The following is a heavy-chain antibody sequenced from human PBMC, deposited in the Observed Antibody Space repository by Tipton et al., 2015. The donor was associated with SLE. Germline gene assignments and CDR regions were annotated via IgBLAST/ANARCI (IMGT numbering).Heavy chain of an antibody. J-gene: IGHJ4*02. CDR2: IIYNGTT. D-gene: IGHD3-22*01. CDR1: GGSINRAGYY. V-gene: IGHV4-31*03. Sequence: TLSLTCTVSGGSINRAGYYWNWIRHRPGQGLEWIGYIIYNGTTYYNPSLNGRVSISIDTSKDQFFLQLRSVTAADTAEYFCARQPYYESPFDYWGQGTLVTVSS. CDR3: ARQPYYESPFDY.